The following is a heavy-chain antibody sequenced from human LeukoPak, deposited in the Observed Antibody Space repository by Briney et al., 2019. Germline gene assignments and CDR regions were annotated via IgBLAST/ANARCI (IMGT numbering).Heavy chain of an antibody. Sequence: SETLSLTCTVSGYSISSGYYWGWIRQPPGKGLEWIGSIYHSGSTYYNPSLKSRVTISVDTSKNQFSLKLSSVTAADTAVYYCAIRDGYNFRLGDDYYFDYWGQGTLVTVSS. V-gene: IGHV4-38-2*02. J-gene: IGHJ4*02. CDR1: GYSISSGYY. D-gene: IGHD5-24*01. CDR3: AIRDGYNFRLGDDYYFDY. CDR2: IYHSGST.